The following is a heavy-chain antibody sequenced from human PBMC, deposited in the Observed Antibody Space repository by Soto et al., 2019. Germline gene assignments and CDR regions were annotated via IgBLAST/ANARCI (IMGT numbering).Heavy chain of an antibody. V-gene: IGHV4-59*01. CDR3: ARVTPGDGSGSYHWFDP. CDR1: GGSISSYY. J-gene: IGHJ5*02. CDR2: IYYIEST. Sequence: SETLSLTCTVPGGSISSYYWSWIRQPPGKGLAWIGDIYYIESTNYNPSHKIRVTISVDTSKDQFSLKLSSVTAADTAVYYCARVTPGDGSGSYHWFDPWGQGTLVTVSS. D-gene: IGHD3-10*01.